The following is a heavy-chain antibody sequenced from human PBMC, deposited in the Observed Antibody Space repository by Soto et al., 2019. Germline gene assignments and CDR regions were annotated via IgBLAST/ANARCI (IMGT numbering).Heavy chain of an antibody. J-gene: IGHJ5*02. CDR1: GGSISRGY. CDR3: ARAYYDTAGYGLDP. Sequence: QVHLQESGPGLVKPSETLSLTCSVSGGSISRGYWTWIRQPPGKGLEWIGYIYYSGSINYNPSLASRVIISVDTSKNQFSLRLSSVTAADTAVYYCARAYYDTAGYGLDPWGQGALVTVSS. V-gene: IGHV4-59*01. CDR2: IYYSGSI. D-gene: IGHD3-22*01.